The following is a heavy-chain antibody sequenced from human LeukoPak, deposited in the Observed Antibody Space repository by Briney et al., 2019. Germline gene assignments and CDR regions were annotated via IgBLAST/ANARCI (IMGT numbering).Heavy chain of an antibody. D-gene: IGHD3-10*01. J-gene: IGHJ5*02. Sequence: GNTNYAQKLQGRVTMTTDISTSTAYMELRSLRSDDTAVYYCARDLDYYQDYGSGSYYWFDPWGQGTLVTVSS. CDR3: ARDLDYYQDYGSGSYYWFDP. V-gene: IGHV1-18*01. CDR2: GNT.